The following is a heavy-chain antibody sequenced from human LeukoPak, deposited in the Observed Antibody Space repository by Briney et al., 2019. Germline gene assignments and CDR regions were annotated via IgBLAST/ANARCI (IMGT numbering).Heavy chain of an antibody. D-gene: IGHD3-3*01. Sequence: SQTLSLTCAISVDSVSSNRVAWNWFRHSPSRGLEWLGRTFYTSKRYNDYAVSVKSRITVNPDTSKNQFSLHLNSVTPEDTAVYYCARQGFRRFDPWGQGTLVTVSS. CDR3: ARQGFRRFDP. CDR1: VDSVSSNRVA. V-gene: IGHV6-1*01. CDR2: TFYTSKRYN. J-gene: IGHJ5*02.